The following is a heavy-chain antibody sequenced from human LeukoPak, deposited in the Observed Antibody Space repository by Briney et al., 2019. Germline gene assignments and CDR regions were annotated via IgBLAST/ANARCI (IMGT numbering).Heavy chain of an antibody. Sequence: ASVKVSFKASGYTFTSYGISWVRQAPGQGLEWMGWISAYNGNTNYAQKLQGRVTMTTDTSTSTAYMELRSLRSDDTAVYYCAREGIAAAYYCYNYYMDVWGKGTTVTVSS. CDR1: GYTFTSYG. CDR2: ISAYNGNT. CDR3: AREGIAAAYYCYNYYMDV. D-gene: IGHD6-13*01. V-gene: IGHV1-18*01. J-gene: IGHJ6*03.